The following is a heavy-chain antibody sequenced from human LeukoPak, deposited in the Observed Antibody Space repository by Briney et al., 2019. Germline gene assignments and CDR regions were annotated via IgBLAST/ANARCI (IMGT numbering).Heavy chain of an antibody. V-gene: IGHV4-4*07. D-gene: IGHD6-13*01. CDR1: GGSISSYF. J-gene: IGHJ6*03. CDR2: IYTGGTT. Sequence: KPSETLSLTCTVSGGSISSYFWSWIRQPAGKGLEWIGRIYTGGTTNYNPPLKSRVTMSVDTSKNQFSLKLSSVTAADTAIYYCAKSVSVAAAGMYYYYMDVWGKGTTVTVSS. CDR3: AKSVSVAAAGMYYYYMDV.